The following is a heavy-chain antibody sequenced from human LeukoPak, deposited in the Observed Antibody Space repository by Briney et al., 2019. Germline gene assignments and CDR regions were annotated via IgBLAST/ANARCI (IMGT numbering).Heavy chain of an antibody. CDR2: IIPIFGTA. Sequence: GASVKVSCKASGGTFSSYAISWVRQAPGQGLEWMGGIIPIFGTANYAQKFQGRVTITADESTSTAYMELSSLRSEDTAVYYCASDSAHYYDDAFDIWGQGTMVTVSS. CDR3: ASDSAHYYDDAFDI. CDR1: GGTFSSYA. J-gene: IGHJ3*02. V-gene: IGHV1-69*13. D-gene: IGHD3-22*01.